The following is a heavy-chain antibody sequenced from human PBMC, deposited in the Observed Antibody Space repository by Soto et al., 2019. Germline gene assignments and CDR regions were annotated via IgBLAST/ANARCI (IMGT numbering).Heavy chain of an antibody. CDR1: GGSISSGGYY. V-gene: IGHV4-31*03. CDR2: IYYSGST. CDR3: ARGGGYSSPPDY. Sequence: SETLSLTCTVSGGSISSGGYYWSWIRQHPGKGLEWIGYIYYSGSTYYNPSLKSRVTISVDTSKNQFSLKLSSVTAADTAVYYCARGGGYSSPPDYWGQGTLVTVSS. D-gene: IGHD6-13*01. J-gene: IGHJ4*02.